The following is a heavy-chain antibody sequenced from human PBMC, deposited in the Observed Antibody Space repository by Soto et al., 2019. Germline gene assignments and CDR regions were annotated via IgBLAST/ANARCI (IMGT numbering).Heavy chain of an antibody. J-gene: IGHJ6*02. CDR3: ARALRFLEWLSPGRYYGMDV. CDR2: ISSSGSTI. D-gene: IGHD3-3*01. V-gene: IGHV3-11*01. Sequence: GGSLRLSCAASGFTFSDYCMSWIRQAPGKGLEWVSYISSSGSTIYYADSVKGRFTISRDNAKNSLYLQMNSLRAEDTAVYYCARALRFLEWLSPGRYYGMDVWGQGTTVTVSS. CDR1: GFTFSDYC.